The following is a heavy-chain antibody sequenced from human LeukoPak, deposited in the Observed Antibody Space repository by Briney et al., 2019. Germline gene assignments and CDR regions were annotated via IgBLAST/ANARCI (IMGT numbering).Heavy chain of an antibody. CDR3: VREPPQGAFDI. J-gene: IGHJ3*02. CDR1: GFTFDDYA. V-gene: IGHV3-9*01. CDR2: INWNSDSI. Sequence: PGGSLRLSCAVSGFTFDDYAMHWVRQVPGKGLEWVSGINWNSDSIGYADSVKGRFTISRDNAKNSMYLQMNSLRAEDTAAYYCVREPPQGAFDIWGQGKMVTVFS.